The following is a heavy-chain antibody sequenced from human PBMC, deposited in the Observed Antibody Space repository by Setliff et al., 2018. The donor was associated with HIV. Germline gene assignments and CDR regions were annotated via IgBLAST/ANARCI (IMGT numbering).Heavy chain of an antibody. CDR2: IYYSGST. D-gene: IGHD2-15*01. Sequence: PSETLSLTCTVSGGSISTTSYYWGWIRQPPGKGLEWIGSIYYSGSTYYNPSLKSRVTISVDTSKNQFSLNLSSMSAADTAVYFCSRLTRSSSNSYKGRFDPWGQGTLVTVSS. J-gene: IGHJ5*02. CDR3: SRLTRSSSNSYKGRFDP. V-gene: IGHV4-39*01. CDR1: GGSISTTSYY.